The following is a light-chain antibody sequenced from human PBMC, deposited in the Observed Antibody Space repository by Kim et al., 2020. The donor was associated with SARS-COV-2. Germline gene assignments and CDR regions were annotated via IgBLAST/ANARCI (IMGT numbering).Light chain of an antibody. V-gene: IGKV3-20*01. J-gene: IGKJ2*01. Sequence: EIVLTQSPGTLSLSPAERATLSCRASQSVSSSYLAWYQQKPGQAPRLLIYGASSRATGIPDRFSGSGSGTDFTLTINRLEPEDFAVYYCQQYGRSAYTFGQGTKLEI. CDR1: QSVSSSY. CDR3: QQYGRSAYT. CDR2: GAS.